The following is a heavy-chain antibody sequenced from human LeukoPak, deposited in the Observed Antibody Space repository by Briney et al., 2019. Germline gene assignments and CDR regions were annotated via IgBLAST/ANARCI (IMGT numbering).Heavy chain of an antibody. D-gene: IGHD2-2*01. CDR2: IIPILGIA. CDR1: GGTFSSYA. V-gene: IGHV1-69*04. J-gene: IGHJ6*02. CDR3: ARVSFFCSSTSCYVSDHYYGMDV. Sequence: ASVKVSCKASGGTFSSYAISWVRQAPGQGLEWMGRIIPILGIANYAQKFQGRVTITADKSTSTAYMELSSLRSEDTAVYYCARVSFFCSSTSCYVSDHYYGMDVLGQGTTVTVSS.